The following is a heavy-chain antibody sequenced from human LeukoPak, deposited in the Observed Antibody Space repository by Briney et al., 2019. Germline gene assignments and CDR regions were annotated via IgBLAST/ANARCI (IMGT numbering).Heavy chain of an antibody. J-gene: IGHJ4*02. D-gene: IGHD4-23*01. Sequence: AGGSLRLSCAASGFTFSSYWMNWVRQAPGKGLVWVSRINSDGRSTSYADPVKGRFTISRDNAKNTLYLQMNSLRAEDTAVYYCARDPDYGGNPYFDYWGQGTLVTVSS. CDR2: INSDGRST. V-gene: IGHV3-74*01. CDR1: GFTFSSYW. CDR3: ARDPDYGGNPYFDY.